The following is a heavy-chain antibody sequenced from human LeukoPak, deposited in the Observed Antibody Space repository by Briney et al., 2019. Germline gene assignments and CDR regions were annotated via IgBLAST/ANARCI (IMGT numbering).Heavy chain of an antibody. CDR3: ARDYGLHDAFDI. V-gene: IGHV3-30-3*01. J-gene: IGHJ3*02. Sequence: GRSLRLSCAASGFTFSSYAMHWVRQAPGKGLEWVAVISYDGSNKYYADSVKGRFTISRDNSKNTLYLQMNSLRAEDTAVYYCARDYGLHDAFDIWGQGTMVTVSS. D-gene: IGHD3-10*01. CDR2: ISYDGSNK. CDR1: GFTFSSYA.